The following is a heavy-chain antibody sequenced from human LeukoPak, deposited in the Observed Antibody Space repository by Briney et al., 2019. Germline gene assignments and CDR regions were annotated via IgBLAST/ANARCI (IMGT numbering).Heavy chain of an antibody. D-gene: IGHD2-2*01. Sequence: SETLSLTCAVYGGSLSGYYWSWIRQPPGRGLEWIGEINHSGSTNYNPSLKSRVTISVDTSKNQFSLKLSSVTAADTAAYYCASEEVVPAALGVATTPWGQGTLVTVSS. J-gene: IGHJ5*02. CDR2: INHSGST. CDR3: ASEEVVPAALGVATTP. V-gene: IGHV4-34*01. CDR1: GGSLSGYY.